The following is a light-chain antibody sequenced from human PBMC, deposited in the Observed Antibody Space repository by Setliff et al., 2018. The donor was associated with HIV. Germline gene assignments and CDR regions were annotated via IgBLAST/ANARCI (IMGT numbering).Light chain of an antibody. CDR2: GAS. Sequence: GTLSSSPGERVTLSCRASQSLSTNFLAWYQQKPGQAPRLLIYGASSRATRIPDRFIGSGAGTVFTLTINRLEPEDFAVYYCQQYHSAPPITFGQGTRL. V-gene: IGKV3-20*01. CDR3: QQYHSAPPIT. J-gene: IGKJ5*01. CDR1: QSLSTNF.